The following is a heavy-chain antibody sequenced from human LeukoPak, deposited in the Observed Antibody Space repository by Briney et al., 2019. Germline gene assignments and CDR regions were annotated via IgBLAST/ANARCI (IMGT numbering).Heavy chain of an antibody. Sequence: ASVKVSCKASGYTFTGYYMHWVRQAPGQGLEWMGWINPNSGGTNYAQKFQGRVTMTRDTSISTAYMELSRLRSDDTAVYYCARDQEYSSGWSPYNWFDPWGQGTLVTVSS. CDR3: ARDQEYSSGWSPYNWFDP. D-gene: IGHD6-19*01. V-gene: IGHV1-2*02. CDR2: INPNSGGT. CDR1: GYTFTGYY. J-gene: IGHJ5*02.